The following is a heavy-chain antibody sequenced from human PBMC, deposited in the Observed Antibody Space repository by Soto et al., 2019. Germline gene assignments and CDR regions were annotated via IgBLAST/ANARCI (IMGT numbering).Heavy chain of an antibody. CDR3: ARDQYYYGSGSYPYYYYGMDV. Sequence: QVQLVESGGGLVKPGGSLRLSCAASGFTFSDYYMSWIRQAPGKGLEWVSYITSSGSTIYYADSVKGRFTISRDNAKNSLYLQMNSPRAEDTAVYYCARDQYYYGSGSYPYYYYGMDVWGQGTTVTVSS. D-gene: IGHD3-10*01. V-gene: IGHV3-11*01. J-gene: IGHJ6*02. CDR1: GFTFSDYY. CDR2: ITSSGSTI.